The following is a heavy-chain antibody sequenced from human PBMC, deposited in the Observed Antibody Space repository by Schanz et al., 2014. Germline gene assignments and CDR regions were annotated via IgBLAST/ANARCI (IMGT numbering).Heavy chain of an antibody. Sequence: VQLVESGGGLVQPGGSLRLSCAASGFTFSTYWMHWVRQAPGKGLEWVAVIRYDGRNKNFVESVKGRFTISRDNSRKTLYLQMNSLRADDTAVYYCVRDRGFCANDICWLRYYMDVWGNGTTVTVSS. V-gene: IGHV3-33*08. CDR3: VRDRGFCANDICWLRYYMDV. D-gene: IGHD2-8*01. CDR2: IRYDGRNK. CDR1: GFTFSTYW. J-gene: IGHJ6*03.